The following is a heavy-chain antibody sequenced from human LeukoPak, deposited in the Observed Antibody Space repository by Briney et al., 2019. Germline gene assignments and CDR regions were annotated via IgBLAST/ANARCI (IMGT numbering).Heavy chain of an antibody. CDR1: GYSISSGYY. D-gene: IGHD3-3*01. J-gene: IGHJ4*02. CDR3: ASNDFWSGYFFY. V-gene: IGHV4-38-2*02. Sequence: SETLSLTCTVSGYSISSGYYWGWIRQPPGKGLEWIGSIYHSGSTYYNPSLKSRVTISADTSKNQFSLKLSSVAAADTAVYYCASNDFWSGYFFYWGQGTLVTVSS. CDR2: IYHSGST.